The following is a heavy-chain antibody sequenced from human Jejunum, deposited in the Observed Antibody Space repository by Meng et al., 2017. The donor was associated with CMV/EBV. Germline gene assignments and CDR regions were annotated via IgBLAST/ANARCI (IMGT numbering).Heavy chain of an antibody. CDR1: FTFSGYW. CDR3: ARWHYYGSGSYAFDM. V-gene: IGHV3-7*01. CDR2: INQNENEK. D-gene: IGHD3-10*01. Sequence: FTFSGYWMSWVRQATGKGLEWVDNINQNENEKYYVDSVTGRFTISRDNAQNSLYLQMSSLRAEDTAVYYCARWHYYGSGSYAFDMWGQGTMVTVSS. J-gene: IGHJ3*02.